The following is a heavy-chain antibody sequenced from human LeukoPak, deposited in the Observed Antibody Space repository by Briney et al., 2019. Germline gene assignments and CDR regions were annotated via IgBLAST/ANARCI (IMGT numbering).Heavy chain of an antibody. J-gene: IGHJ4*02. V-gene: IGHV4-59*01. Sequence: SETLSLTCTVSGGSISSYYWSWIRLPPGKGLEWIGYIYYSGSTNYNPSLKSRVTISVDTSKNQFSLKLSSVTAADTAVYYCARDLGDGYNDYWGQGTLVTVSS. CDR2: IYYSGST. CDR3: ARDLGDGYNDY. CDR1: GGSISSYY. D-gene: IGHD5-24*01.